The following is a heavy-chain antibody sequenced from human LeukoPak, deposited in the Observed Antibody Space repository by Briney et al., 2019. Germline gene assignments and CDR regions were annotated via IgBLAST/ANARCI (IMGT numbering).Heavy chain of an antibody. CDR2: VDPEDGET. CDR3: ATVNRRGRWLRFLGHYYYMDV. D-gene: IGHD3-3*01. V-gene: IGHV1-69-2*01. Sequence: ATVTISCTASGYTFTDYYMHWVHQAPGKGLEWMGRVDPEDGETIYAEKFQGRVTITADTSTDTAYMELSSLRSEDTAVYYCATVNRRGRWLRFLGHYYYMDVWGKGTTVTVSS. CDR1: GYTFTDYY. J-gene: IGHJ6*03.